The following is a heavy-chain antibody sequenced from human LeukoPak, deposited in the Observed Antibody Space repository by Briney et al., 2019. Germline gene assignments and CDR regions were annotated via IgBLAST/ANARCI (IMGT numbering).Heavy chain of an antibody. V-gene: IGHV3-21*01. CDR1: GLTFSDYS. CDR2: INPTSTSI. D-gene: IGHD3-10*01. J-gene: IGHJ5*01. Sequence: GGSLRLSCVASGLTFSDYSINWVRRAPGKGLEWVSCINPTSTSIYYADAVRGRFTISRDNAKSSLYLQMDRLRAEDTAVYYCVRLRRNSDRSYYYYYSDSWGQGILVTVSS. CDR3: VRLRRNSDRSYYYYYSDS.